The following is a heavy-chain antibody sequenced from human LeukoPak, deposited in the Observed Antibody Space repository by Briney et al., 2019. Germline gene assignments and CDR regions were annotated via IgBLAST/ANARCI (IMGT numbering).Heavy chain of an antibody. CDR2: ISGSGNTI. Sequence: GGSLRLSCAASGFTFSDYYMTWIRQAPGKALEWVSYISGSGNTIVYAESVKGRITISRDNAKNSLYLQMNSLTAEDTAVYYCARDLQGYSYGYSYFDFWGQGTLVTVSS. D-gene: IGHD5-18*01. CDR3: ARDLQGYSYGYSYFDF. CDR1: GFTFSDYY. J-gene: IGHJ4*02. V-gene: IGHV3-11*01.